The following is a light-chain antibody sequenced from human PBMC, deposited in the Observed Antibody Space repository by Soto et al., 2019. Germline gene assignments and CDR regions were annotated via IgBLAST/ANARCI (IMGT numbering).Light chain of an antibody. V-gene: IGKV3-15*01. CDR1: QTVSSN. Sequence: VLTQSPATLSVSPGERATLSCRASQTVSSNLAWYQQKPGQAPRLLIYGASTRATDIPAKFSGSGSGTEFTLTISSLQSEDFAVFYCQQYHIWPLTFGGGTKVDIK. CDR2: GAS. CDR3: QQYHIWPLT. J-gene: IGKJ4*01.